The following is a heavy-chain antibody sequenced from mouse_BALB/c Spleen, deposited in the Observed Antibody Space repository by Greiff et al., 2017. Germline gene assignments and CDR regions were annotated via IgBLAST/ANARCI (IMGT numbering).Heavy chain of an antibody. Sequence: EVQGVESGGGLVQPGGSRKLSCAASGFTFSSFGMHWVRQAPEKGLEWVAYISSGSSTIYYADTVKGRFTISRDNPKNTLFLQMTSLRSEDTAMYYCARRDGNYEDAMDYWGQGTSVTVSS. CDR2: ISSGSSTI. CDR3: ARRDGNYEDAMDY. J-gene: IGHJ4*01. CDR1: GFTFSSFG. V-gene: IGHV5-17*02. D-gene: IGHD2-1*01.